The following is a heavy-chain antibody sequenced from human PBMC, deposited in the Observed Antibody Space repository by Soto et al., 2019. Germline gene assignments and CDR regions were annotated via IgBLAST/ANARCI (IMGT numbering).Heavy chain of an antibody. Sequence: ASVKVSCKASGYTFTSYGISWVRQAPGQGLEWMGWISAYNGNTNYAQKLQGRVTMTTDTSTSTAYMELRSLRSDDTAVYYCARDQLGYCSSTSCLSDYWRQRTLVTVPS. CDR3: ARDQLGYCSSTSCLSDY. CDR1: GYTFTSYG. CDR2: ISAYNGNT. D-gene: IGHD2-2*01. J-gene: IGHJ4*02. V-gene: IGHV1-18*04.